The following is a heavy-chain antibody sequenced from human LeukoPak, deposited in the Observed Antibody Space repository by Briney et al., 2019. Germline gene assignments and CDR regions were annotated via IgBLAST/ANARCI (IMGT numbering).Heavy chain of an antibody. CDR3: PRLRCGHTHDICYNH. CDR2: INDNGYT. CDR1: GVSFTGNY. V-gene: IGHV4-34*01. D-gene: IGHD2-2*02. Sequence: SETLSLTCGVYGVSFTGNYWSWIRQPPGKGPEWIGEINDNGYTNYNPSLKSRVSMSLDTSEKQFSLKLTSVTAADTAVYYCPRLRCGHTHDICYNHWARGTLVTVSS. J-gene: IGHJ5*02.